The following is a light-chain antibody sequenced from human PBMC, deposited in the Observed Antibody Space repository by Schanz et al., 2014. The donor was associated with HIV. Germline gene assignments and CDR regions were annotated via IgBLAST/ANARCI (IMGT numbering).Light chain of an antibody. CDR3: QHYGSS. Sequence: ENVLTQSPGTLSLSPGERATISCRASQSVKSSYLAWYQQKLGQAPRLLIYGASSRATGVPDRFGGSGSGTDFTLTISRLEPEDFAVYYCQHYGSSFGPGTKVDIK. CDR1: QSVKSSY. CDR2: GAS. J-gene: IGKJ3*01. V-gene: IGKV3-20*01.